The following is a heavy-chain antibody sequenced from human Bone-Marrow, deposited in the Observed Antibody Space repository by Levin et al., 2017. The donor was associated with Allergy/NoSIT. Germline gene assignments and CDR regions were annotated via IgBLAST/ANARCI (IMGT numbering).Heavy chain of an antibody. Sequence: ASGPTLVKPTQTLTLTCTFSGFSLTTNGVGVGWIRQPPGKALEWLALIYWDDDKRYSPSLKSRLTITKDTSKNQVVLRMTDMDPVDTATYSCAHKVAYYGVGVRGGWFDPWGQGILVTVSS. CDR3: AHKVAYYGVGVRGGWFDP. D-gene: IGHD2-21*01. CDR1: GFSLTTNGVG. V-gene: IGHV2-5*02. J-gene: IGHJ5*02. CDR2: IYWDDDK.